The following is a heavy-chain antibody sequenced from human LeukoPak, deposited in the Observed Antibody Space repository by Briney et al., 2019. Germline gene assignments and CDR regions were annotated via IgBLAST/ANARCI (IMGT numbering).Heavy chain of an antibody. Sequence: SGPTLVNPTQTLTLTCTFSGFSLDTRGVGVGWIRQPPGRALEWLALIYWDDDRRYSPSLKSRLTITKDTSKNQVVLTMTNMDPVDTATYFCAHRKNYYDSSVFDNWGQGTLVTVSS. J-gene: IGHJ4*02. CDR3: AHRKNYYDSSVFDN. V-gene: IGHV2-5*02. CDR2: IYWDDDR. CDR1: GFSLDTRGVG. D-gene: IGHD3-22*01.